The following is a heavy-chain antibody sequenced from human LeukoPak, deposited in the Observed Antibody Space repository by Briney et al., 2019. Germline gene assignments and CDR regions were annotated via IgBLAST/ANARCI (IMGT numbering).Heavy chain of an antibody. J-gene: IGHJ6*02. V-gene: IGHV1-18*01. D-gene: IGHD6-13*01. Sequence: ASVKVSCKASGYTFTSYGISWVRQAPGQGLEWMGWISAYNGNTNYAQKLQGRVTMTTDTSTSTAYMELRSLRSDDTAVYYCARDPGYSSSWYSPLNYYYGMDVWGQGTTVTVSS. CDR3: ARDPGYSSSWYSPLNYYYGMDV. CDR1: GYTFTSYG. CDR2: ISAYNGNT.